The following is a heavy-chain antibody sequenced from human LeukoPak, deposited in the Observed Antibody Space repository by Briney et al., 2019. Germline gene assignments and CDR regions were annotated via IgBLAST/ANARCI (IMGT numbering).Heavy chain of an antibody. V-gene: IGHV4-59*01. Sequence: PSETLSLTCTVSGGSISSYYWSWIRQSPGKGLEWIGYIYYSGSTNYNPSLKSRVTISVDTSKNQFSLKLSSVTAADTAVYYCARLDFWSAHDYWGQGTLVTVSS. J-gene: IGHJ4*02. CDR1: GGSISSYY. D-gene: IGHD3-3*01. CDR3: ARLDFWSAHDY. CDR2: IYYSGST.